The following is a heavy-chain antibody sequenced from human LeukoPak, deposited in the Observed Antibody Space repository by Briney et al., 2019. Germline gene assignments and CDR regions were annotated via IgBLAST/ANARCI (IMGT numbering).Heavy chain of an antibody. V-gene: IGHV3-7*01. Sequence: GGSLRLSCAASGFTFGSCWMNWVCQAPGKGLEWVANINQDGSQKFYVDSVKGRFTISRDNANNSLYLQMNSLRAEDTAVYYCARDKSQWELPNDYWGQGTLVTVSS. CDR3: ARDKSQWELPNDY. CDR1: GFTFGSCW. CDR2: INQDGSQK. D-gene: IGHD1-26*01. J-gene: IGHJ4*02.